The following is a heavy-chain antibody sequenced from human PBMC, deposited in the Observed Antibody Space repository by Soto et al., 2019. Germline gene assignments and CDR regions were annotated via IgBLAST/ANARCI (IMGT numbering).Heavy chain of an antibody. J-gene: IGHJ4*02. D-gene: IGHD1-26*01. CDR1: GGSISSGGYS. V-gene: IGHV4-30-2*01. Sequence: PSETLSLTCAVSGGSISSGGYSWSWIRQPPGKGLEWIGYIYRSGSTYYNPSLKSRVNISVDRSKNQFTLKLRSVNAAXPAXXXRARDLGGYLDYWGQXTXXTVS. CDR3: ARDLGGYLDY. CDR2: IYRSGST.